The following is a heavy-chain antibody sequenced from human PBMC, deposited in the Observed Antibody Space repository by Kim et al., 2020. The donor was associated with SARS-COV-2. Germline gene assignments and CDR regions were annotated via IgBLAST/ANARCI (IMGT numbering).Heavy chain of an antibody. D-gene: IGHD3-10*01. J-gene: IGHJ4*02. V-gene: IGHV3-30*07. CDR3: ARDIMVRGVIIGGIDY. Sequence: VKGRLTISRDNSKNTLYLKMNSLRAEDTAVYYCARDIMVRGVIIGGIDYWGQGTLVTVSS.